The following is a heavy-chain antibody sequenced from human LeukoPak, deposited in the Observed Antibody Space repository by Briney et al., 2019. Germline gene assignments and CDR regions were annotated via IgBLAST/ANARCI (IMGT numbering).Heavy chain of an antibody. J-gene: IGHJ4*02. CDR3: ARTRYYYGSRSYGAPYYFDY. V-gene: IGHV4-39*01. CDR2: IYYSGNT. Sequence: SETLSLTCTVSGGSISSNSYYWGWIRQPPGKGLEWIGSIYYSGNTYYNPSLKNRLTISVDTSKNQFSLKLSSVTAADTAVYYCARTRYYYGSRSYGAPYYFDYWGQGTLVTVSS. D-gene: IGHD3-10*01. CDR1: GGSISSNSYY.